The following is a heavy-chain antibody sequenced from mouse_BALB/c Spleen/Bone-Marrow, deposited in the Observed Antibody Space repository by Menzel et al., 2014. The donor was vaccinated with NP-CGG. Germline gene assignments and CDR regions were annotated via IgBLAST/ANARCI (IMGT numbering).Heavy chain of an antibody. J-gene: IGHJ2*01. CDR3: ARTSNYVDFDH. V-gene: IGHV2-4-1*01. D-gene: IGHD2-5*01. CDR1: GFSLTSYG. CDR2: IWSGGGS. Sequence: QVQLKESGPGLVQPSQSLSITCTVSGFSLTSYGVHWVRQSPGKGLEWLGAIWSGGGSDYNAAFISRLSITKDNSKSQVFFKMFSLQVDDTAIYYCARTSNYVDFDHWGQGTTLTVSS.